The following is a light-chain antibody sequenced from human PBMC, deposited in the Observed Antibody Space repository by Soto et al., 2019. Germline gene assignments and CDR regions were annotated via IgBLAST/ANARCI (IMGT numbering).Light chain of an antibody. CDR2: GAS. CDR1: QSVNDY. CDR3: QHRGSWPRN. J-gene: IGKJ2*01. V-gene: IGKV3-11*01. Sequence: EIVLTQSPATLSWSPGERATLSCRASQSVNDYLAWYQQKPGQAPRLLIYGASNRATGIPVRFSGSGSGTDFTLTISSLEPEDFAVYYCQHRGSWPRNFGQGTKLEIK.